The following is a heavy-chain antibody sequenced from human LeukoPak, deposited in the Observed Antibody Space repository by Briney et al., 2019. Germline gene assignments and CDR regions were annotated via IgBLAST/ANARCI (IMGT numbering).Heavy chain of an antibody. CDR2: MSPNNGNT. D-gene: IGHD2-21*02. V-gene: IGHV1-8*01. Sequence: ASVKVSCKASGYSFTTYDINWVRQATGQGLEWMGWMSPNNGNTGYAQNFQGRVTMTRSTSINTAYMELNSLRSEDTAVYYCARVLSRAYCGGDCRPPIDYWGQGTLVTVSS. CDR1: GYSFTTYD. CDR3: ARVLSRAYCGGDCRPPIDY. J-gene: IGHJ4*02.